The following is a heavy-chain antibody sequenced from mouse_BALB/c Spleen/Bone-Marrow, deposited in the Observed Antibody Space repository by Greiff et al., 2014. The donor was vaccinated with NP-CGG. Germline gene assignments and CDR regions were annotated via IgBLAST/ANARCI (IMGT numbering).Heavy chain of an antibody. J-gene: IGHJ4*01. Sequence: VQLKESGPDLVKPFQSLSLTCTVTGYSITSGYSWHWIRQFPGNKLEWMGYIHYSCNTNYNPSLQSRISITRATSKNQFFRELDSVTSEDTATFYCTSRGLYYGYSKDYWGQGTSIPGSS. D-gene: IGHD1-1*02. CDR1: GYSITSGYS. V-gene: IGHV3-1*02. CDR2: IHYSCNT. CDR3: TSRGLYYGYSKDY.